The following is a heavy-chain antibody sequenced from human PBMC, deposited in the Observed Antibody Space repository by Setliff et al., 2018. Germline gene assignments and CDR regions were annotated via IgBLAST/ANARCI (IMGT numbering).Heavy chain of an antibody. D-gene: IGHD3-10*01. CDR3: AASRAYTGAVEEWFLPKTFDF. Sequence: SETLSLTCTVSGDSISNYYWNWIRQPAGKGLEWIGRLYVTESTKYNPSLKSRVTLSIDTSKNQFSLKLSSVTAADAALYYCAASRAYTGAVEEWFLPKTFDFWGQGSPVTVSS. CDR1: GDSISNYY. CDR2: LYVTEST. J-gene: IGHJ4*02. V-gene: IGHV4-4*07.